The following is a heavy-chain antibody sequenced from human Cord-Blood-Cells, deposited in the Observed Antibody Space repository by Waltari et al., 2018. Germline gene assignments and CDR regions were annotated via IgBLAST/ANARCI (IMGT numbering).Heavy chain of an antibody. CDR1: GGSFSGYY. J-gene: IGHJ2*01. Sequence: QVQLQQWGAGLLKPSETLSLTCAVYGGSFSGYYWSWIRQPPGKGLEWIGEINHSGSTNYNRSLKRRDTIAVDASKNQFSLKLSCVTAADTAVYYCARPTVPAATAYFGLWGRGTLVTVSS. D-gene: IGHD2-2*01. V-gene: IGHV4-34*01. CDR2: INHSGST. CDR3: ARPTVPAATAYFGL.